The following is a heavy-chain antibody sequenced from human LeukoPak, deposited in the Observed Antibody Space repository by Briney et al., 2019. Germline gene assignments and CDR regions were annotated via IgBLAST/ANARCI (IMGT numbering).Heavy chain of an antibody. CDR2: IYPRDSNT. CDR1: GYSFTSHW. Sequence: GESLKISCKGSGYGSGYSFTSHWLAWVRQMPGKGLEWMGIIYPRDSNTIYSPSFQGQVTISVDTSINTAYLQWISLKASDTAMYYCARHPIAAGGAYNWFDPWGQGTLVTVSS. D-gene: IGHD6-13*01. J-gene: IGHJ5*02. V-gene: IGHV5-51*01. CDR3: ARHPIAAGGAYNWFDP.